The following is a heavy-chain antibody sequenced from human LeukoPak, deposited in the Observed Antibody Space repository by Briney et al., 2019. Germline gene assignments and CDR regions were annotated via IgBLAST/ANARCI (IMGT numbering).Heavy chain of an antibody. V-gene: IGHV3-64*01. CDR2: ISSNGGST. Sequence: GGSLRLSCAASGFTFSSYAMHWVRQAPGKGLEYVSAISSNGGSTYYANSVKGRFTISRDNSKNTLYLQMNSLRAEDTAVYYCARSTVVTKYNWFDPWGQGTLVTVSS. CDR3: ARSTVVTKYNWFDP. J-gene: IGHJ5*02. D-gene: IGHD4-23*01. CDR1: GFTFSSYA.